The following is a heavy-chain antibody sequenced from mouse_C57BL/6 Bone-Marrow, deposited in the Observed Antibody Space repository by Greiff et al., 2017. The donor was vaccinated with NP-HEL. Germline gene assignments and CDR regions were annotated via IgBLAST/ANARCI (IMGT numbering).Heavy chain of an antibody. V-gene: IGHV1-69*01. CDR1: GYTFTSYW. Sequence: VQLQQSGAELVMPGASVKLSCKASGYTFTSYWMHWVKQRPGQGLEWIGEIDPSDSYTNYNQKFKGKSTLTVDKSSSTAYMQLSSLTSEDSAIYYCAPYYYGSSYPDWYFDVWGTGTTVTVSS. J-gene: IGHJ1*03. D-gene: IGHD1-1*01. CDR3: APYYYGSSYPDWYFDV. CDR2: IDPSDSYT.